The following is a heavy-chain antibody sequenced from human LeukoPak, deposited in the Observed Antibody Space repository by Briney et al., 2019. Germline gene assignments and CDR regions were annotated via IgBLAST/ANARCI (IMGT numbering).Heavy chain of an antibody. D-gene: IGHD3-22*01. CDR3: AKVRGPYYDSSGYYYRDTFDI. Sequence: GGSLRLSCATSGFTFNDYAMYWVRQAPGKGLEWVSGISWNSGSIGYAVSVKGRFTISRDNAKNSLYLQMNSLRAEDMALYYCAKVRGPYYDSSGYYYRDTFDIWGQGTMVTASS. V-gene: IGHV3-9*03. CDR2: ISWNSGSI. J-gene: IGHJ3*02. CDR1: GFTFNDYA.